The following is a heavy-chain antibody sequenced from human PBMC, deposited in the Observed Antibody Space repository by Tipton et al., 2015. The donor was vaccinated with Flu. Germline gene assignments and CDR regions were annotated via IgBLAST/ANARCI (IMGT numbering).Heavy chain of an antibody. CDR1: GFTFGDYA. CDR2: IRSKTYGRTT. D-gene: IGHD6-13*01. CDR3: TRVSRWRSGGQDAFAI. J-gene: IGHJ3*02. Sequence: RSLRLSCRVSGFTFGDYAMNWVRQAPGKGLEWVGFIRSKTYGRTTEYAASVKGRFTTSRDDSQSIASLQMNSLKTEDTCVYYCTRVSRWRSGGQDAFAIWGQGIMITGSS. V-gene: IGHV3-49*04.